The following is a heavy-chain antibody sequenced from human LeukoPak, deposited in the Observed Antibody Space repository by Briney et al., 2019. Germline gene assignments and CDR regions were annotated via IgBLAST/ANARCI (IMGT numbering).Heavy chain of an antibody. CDR2: INPNSGGT. CDR1: GYTFTGYY. V-gene: IGHV1-2*06. D-gene: IGHD3-22*01. Sequence: ASVKVSCKASGYTFTGYYMHWVRQAPGQGLEWMGRINPNSGGTNYAQKFQGRVTMTRDTSISTAYMELSRLRSDDTAVYYCARDSGGGYYYNYYYYYVDVWGKGTTVTVSS. J-gene: IGHJ6*03. CDR3: ARDSGGGYYYNYYYYYVDV.